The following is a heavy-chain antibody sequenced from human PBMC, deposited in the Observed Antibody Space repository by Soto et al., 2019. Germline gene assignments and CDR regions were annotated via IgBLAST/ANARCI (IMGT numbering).Heavy chain of an antibody. CDR3: ARDRKATTSPRYNWFDP. D-gene: IGHD4-17*01. CDR1: DKSISKDIW. V-gene: IGHV4-30-4*01. J-gene: IGHJ5*02. CDR2: IHYTGST. Sequence: PSETLSLTCVVSDKSISKDIWWNWVRQAPGKGLEWIGYIHYTGSTDYNPSLKSRVTMSVDTSDNQFSLKLTSVTAAGTAVYYCARDRKATTSPRYNWFDPWGPGTLVTVSS.